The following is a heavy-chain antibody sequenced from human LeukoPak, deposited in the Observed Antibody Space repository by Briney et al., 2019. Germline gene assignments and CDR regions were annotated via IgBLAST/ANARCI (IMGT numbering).Heavy chain of an antibody. V-gene: IGHV1-69*13. CDR1: GGTFSSYA. D-gene: IGHD2-2*01. CDR3: ARYRYCSSTSCFAYFDY. Sequence: SVKVSCKASGGTFSSYAISWVRQAPGQGLEWMGGIIPIFGTANYAQKFQGRVTITADESTSTAYMELSSLRSEDTAVYYCARYRYCSSTSCFAYFDYWGQGTLVTVSS. CDR2: IIPIFGTA. J-gene: IGHJ4*02.